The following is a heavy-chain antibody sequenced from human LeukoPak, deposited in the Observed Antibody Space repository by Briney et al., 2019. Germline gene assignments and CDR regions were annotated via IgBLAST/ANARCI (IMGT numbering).Heavy chain of an antibody. D-gene: IGHD6-6*01. Sequence: SETLSLTCTVSGGSISSSSYYWGWIRQPPGKGLEWIGSFYHSGSTYYNPSLKSRVTISVDTSKNQFSLKLSSVTAADTAVYYCARVFGSSHIDYWGQGTLVSVSS. J-gene: IGHJ4*02. CDR2: FYHSGST. V-gene: IGHV4-39*07. CDR1: GGSISSSSYY. CDR3: ARVFGSSHIDY.